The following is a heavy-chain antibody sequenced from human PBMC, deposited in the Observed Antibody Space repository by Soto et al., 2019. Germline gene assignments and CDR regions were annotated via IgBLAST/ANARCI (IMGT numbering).Heavy chain of an antibody. CDR2: ISGSGSDT. CDR3: ARDRYYGSGPCMLLFEH. CDR1: GFTFSSYA. Sequence: GALRLSCAASGFTFSSYAMSLVRQAPGKGLEGVSRISGSGSDTYNADSVKGRCTISRDKSKNTLYLPMNSLRAEDTAVYYCARDRYYGSGPCMLLFEHWGPGTLVTVPS. J-gene: IGHJ4*02. D-gene: IGHD3-10*01. V-gene: IGHV3-23*01.